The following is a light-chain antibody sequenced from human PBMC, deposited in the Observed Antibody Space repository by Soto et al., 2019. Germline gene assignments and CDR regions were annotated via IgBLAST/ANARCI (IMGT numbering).Light chain of an antibody. J-gene: IGKJ2*01. Sequence: EIVLTQSPATLSLSPGERATLSCRASQSVSSNLGWYQQKPGQAPRLLIYDASKRATGIPARFSGSGSGTDFTLTISSLEREDFAVYYCQQRSDGPLSYTFGQGSNL. CDR3: QQRSDGPLSYT. V-gene: IGKV3-11*01. CDR2: DAS. CDR1: QSVSSN.